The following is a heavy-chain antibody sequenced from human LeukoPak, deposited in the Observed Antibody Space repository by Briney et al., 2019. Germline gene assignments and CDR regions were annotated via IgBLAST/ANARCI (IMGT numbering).Heavy chain of an antibody. J-gene: IGHJ4*02. D-gene: IGHD6-13*01. Sequence: RGASVKVSCKASGYTFTSYGISWVRQAPGQGLEWMGWISAYNGNTNYAQKLQGRVTMTTDTSMSTAYMELRSLRSDDTAVYYCARGYSSSWYVSPVDYWGQGTLVTVSS. CDR2: ISAYNGNT. CDR3: ARGYSSSWYVSPVDY. CDR1: GYTFTSYG. V-gene: IGHV1-18*01.